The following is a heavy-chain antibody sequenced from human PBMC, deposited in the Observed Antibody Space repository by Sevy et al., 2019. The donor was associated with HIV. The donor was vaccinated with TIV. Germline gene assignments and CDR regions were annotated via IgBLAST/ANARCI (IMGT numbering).Heavy chain of an antibody. V-gene: IGHV4-59*08. Sequence: SETLSLTCTVSGGSITSLYWNWIRQPPGKGLEWIANIYYNGNINYNPSLKRRVTLSIDTSKNQFSLRLSSVTAADTAMYYCAGENAWGRGYSWGQGTLVTVSS. CDR2: IYYNGNI. J-gene: IGHJ4*02. CDR3: AGENAWGRGYS. D-gene: IGHD1-26*01. CDR1: GGSITSLY.